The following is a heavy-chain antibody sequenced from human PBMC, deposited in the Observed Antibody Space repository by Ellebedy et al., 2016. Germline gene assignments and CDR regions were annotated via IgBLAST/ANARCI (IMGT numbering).Heavy chain of an antibody. CDR1: GYYISSGHF. CDR3: ARDLGVPRVAPIWFGEGYYFDY. Sequence: SETLSLTCTVSGYYISSGHFWGWIRQPPGKGLEWIGSMYHGGNSYYNPSLKSRATISVDTSNNQFSLKLSSVTAADTAVYYCARDLGVPRVAPIWFGEGYYFDYWGQGTLVTVSS. D-gene: IGHD3-10*01. J-gene: IGHJ4*02. CDR2: MYHGGNS. V-gene: IGHV4-38-2*02.